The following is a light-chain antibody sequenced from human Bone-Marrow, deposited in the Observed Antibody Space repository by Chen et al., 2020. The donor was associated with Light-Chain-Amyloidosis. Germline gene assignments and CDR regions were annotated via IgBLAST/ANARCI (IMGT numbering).Light chain of an antibody. CDR2: EVS. J-gene: IGLJ1*01. Sequence: QSALTQPASVSGSPGQSIPLSCTGTTYDIGAYNYVSWYQQHPGKAPKLIIYEVSNRPSGVSSRFFGSRSGDTASLTISGLQAEDEADYYCSSYTTNYTLIFGPGTRVTVL. CDR3: SSYTTNYTLI. V-gene: IGLV2-14*01. CDR1: TYDIGAYNY.